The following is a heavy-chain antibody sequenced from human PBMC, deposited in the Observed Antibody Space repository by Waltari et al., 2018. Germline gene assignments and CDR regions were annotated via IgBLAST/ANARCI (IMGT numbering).Heavy chain of an antibody. CDR3: ARERKAAPGDY. J-gene: IGHJ4*02. V-gene: IGHV3-48*03. Sequence: EVQLVESGGGLVQPGGSLRLSCAASGFTFSSYDMHWVRQAPGKGLEWVSYISSSGSTIYYADSVKGRFTISRDNAKNSLYLQMNSLRAEDTAVYYCARERKAAPGDYWGQGTLVTVSS. D-gene: IGHD6-13*01. CDR1: GFTFSSYD. CDR2: ISSSGSTI.